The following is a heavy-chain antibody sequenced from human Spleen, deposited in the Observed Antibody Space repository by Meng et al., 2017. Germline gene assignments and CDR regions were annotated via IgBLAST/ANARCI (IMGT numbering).Heavy chain of an antibody. D-gene: IGHD6-19*01. CDR1: GFTFSNAW. J-gene: IGHJ3*02. CDR3: TIYIRGHI. V-gene: IGHV3-15*01. Sequence: GESLKISCAASGFTFSNAWMSWVRQAPGKGLEWVGRIKSKTDGGTTDYAAPVKGRFTISRDDSRNTAYLQMNSLKTEDSAVYYCTIYIRGHIWGQGTMVTVSS. CDR2: IKSKTDGGTT.